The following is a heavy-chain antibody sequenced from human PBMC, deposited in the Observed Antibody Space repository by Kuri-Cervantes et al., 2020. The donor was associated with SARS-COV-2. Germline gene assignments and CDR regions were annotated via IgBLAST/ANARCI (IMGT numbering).Heavy chain of an antibody. CDR1: GYTFTSYG. V-gene: IGHV1-18*01. D-gene: IGHD2-2*01. Sequence: ASVKVSCKASGYTFTSYGISWVRQAPGQGLEWMGWISAYNGNTNYAQKLQGRVTMTTDTSTSTAYMELRSLRSDDTAVYYCARASGGLYCSSTSCGEGSWFDPWGQGPWSPSPQ. J-gene: IGHJ5*02. CDR3: ARASGGLYCSSTSCGEGSWFDP. CDR2: ISAYNGNT.